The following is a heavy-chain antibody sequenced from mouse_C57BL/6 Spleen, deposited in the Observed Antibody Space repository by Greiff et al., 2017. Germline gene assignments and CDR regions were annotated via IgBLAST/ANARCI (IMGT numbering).Heavy chain of an antibody. J-gene: IGHJ3*01. CDR2: ISNGGGST. D-gene: IGHD3-2*02. V-gene: IGHV5-12*01. Sequence: EVQLVESGGGLVQPGGSLKLSCAASGFTFSDYYMYWVRQTPEKRLEWVAYISNGGGSTYYPDTVKGRFTFSRDNAKNTLYLQMSRLKSEDTAMYYCARGSGYPAYWGQGTLVTVSA. CDR3: ARGSGYPAY. CDR1: GFTFSDYY.